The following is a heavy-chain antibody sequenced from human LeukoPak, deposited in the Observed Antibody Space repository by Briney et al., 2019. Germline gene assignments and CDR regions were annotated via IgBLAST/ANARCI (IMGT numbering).Heavy chain of an antibody. J-gene: IGHJ4*02. CDR2: ISGTSSTI. Sequence: GGSLRLSCVASGFTFSSWSMNGVGQAPGKGLEGLSYISGTSSTIYYADSVKGRFTISRDNAKNSLYLQMNSLRAEDTAVYYCARPRTAEYYFDYWGQGMLVTVSS. V-gene: IGHV3-48*04. CDR3: ARPRTAEYYFDY. CDR1: GFTFSSWS.